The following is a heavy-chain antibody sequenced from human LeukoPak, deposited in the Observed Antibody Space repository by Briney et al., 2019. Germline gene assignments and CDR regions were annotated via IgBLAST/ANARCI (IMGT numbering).Heavy chain of an antibody. CDR3: ARGFSYGSEFDY. Sequence: ASVKVSCKASGYTFTGYYMHWVRQAPGQGLEWMGWINPNSGGTNYAQKFQGWVTMTRDTSISTAYMELSSLRSEDTAVYYCARGFSYGSEFDYWGQGTLVTVSS. V-gene: IGHV1-2*04. CDR2: INPNSGGT. J-gene: IGHJ4*02. CDR1: GYTFTGYY. D-gene: IGHD3-10*01.